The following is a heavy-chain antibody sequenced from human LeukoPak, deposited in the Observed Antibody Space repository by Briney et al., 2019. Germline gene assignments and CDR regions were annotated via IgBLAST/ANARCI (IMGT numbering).Heavy chain of an antibody. V-gene: IGHV4-59*01. J-gene: IGHJ1*01. CDR1: GGSISSYY. Sequence: SETLSLTCTVSGGSISSYYWSWIRQPPGKGLEWIGYIYYSGSTNYNPSLKSRVTISVDTSKNQFSLKLSSVTAADTAVYYCARDREGEYFQHWGQGTLVTVSS. CDR3: ARDREGEYFQH. CDR2: IYYSGST.